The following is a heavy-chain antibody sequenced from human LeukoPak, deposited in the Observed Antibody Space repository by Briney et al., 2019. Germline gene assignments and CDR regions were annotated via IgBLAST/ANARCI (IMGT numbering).Heavy chain of an antibody. CDR1: GFTFSNYW. Sequence: GGSLRLSCAASGFTFSNYWMSWVRQAPGKGLEWVANIKQDGSEKYYVDSVKGRFTISRDNAKNSLYLQMNSLRAEDTAVYYCARKVGANTPMYYYYYMDVWGKGTTVNVPS. D-gene: IGHD1-26*01. CDR2: IKQDGSEK. CDR3: ARKVGANTPMYYYYYMDV. J-gene: IGHJ6*03. V-gene: IGHV3-7*01.